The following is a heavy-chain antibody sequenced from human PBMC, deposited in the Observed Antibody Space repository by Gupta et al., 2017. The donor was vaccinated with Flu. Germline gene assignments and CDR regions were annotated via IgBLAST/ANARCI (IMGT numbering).Heavy chain of an antibody. Sequence: RQAPGQGLEWRGRINPNRGGTNLAQKFQGRVTMNRDTSISTAYMELNGLRSDDTAVYFCARETGTTEHYYLDYWGEGTLVTGSS. J-gene: IGHJ4*02. CDR3: ARETGTTEHYYLDY. D-gene: IGHD1-7*01. V-gene: IGHV1-2*06. CDR2: INPNRGGT.